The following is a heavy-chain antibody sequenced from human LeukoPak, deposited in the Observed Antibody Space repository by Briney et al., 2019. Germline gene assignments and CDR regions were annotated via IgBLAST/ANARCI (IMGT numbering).Heavy chain of an antibody. CDR2: IRYDGSNK. CDR3: AKKGDGFGYSYGLGTGVLRFDP. CDR1: GFTFSSYG. V-gene: IGHV3-30*02. D-gene: IGHD5-18*01. Sequence: PGGSLRLSCAASGFTFSSYGMHWVRQAPGKGLEWVAFIRYDGSNKYYADSVKGRFTISRDNSKNTLYLQMNSLRAEDTAVYYCAKKGDGFGYSYGLGTGVLRFDPWGQGTLVTVSS. J-gene: IGHJ5*02.